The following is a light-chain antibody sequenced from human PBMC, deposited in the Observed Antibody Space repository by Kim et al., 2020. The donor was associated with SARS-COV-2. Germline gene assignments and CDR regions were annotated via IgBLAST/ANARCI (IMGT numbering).Light chain of an antibody. V-gene: IGKV1-39*01. J-gene: IGKJ2*01. CDR3: AERYGAPYT. CDR2: DAT. CDR1: QRNASY. Sequence: ACVGERVTITWRASQRNASYVSWDEQRPGGGAGRLIYDATNLQSGVPAGVSGTGSGADFTLTVRSLQPEDFATDFCAERYGAPYTVGQGTKLEI.